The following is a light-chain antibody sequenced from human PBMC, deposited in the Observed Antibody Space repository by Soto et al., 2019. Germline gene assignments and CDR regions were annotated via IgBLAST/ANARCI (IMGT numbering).Light chain of an antibody. CDR1: QSVSSTY. J-gene: IGKJ2*01. CDR2: GAS. Sequence: EIVLTQSPGTLSLSPGERATLSCRASQSVSSTYLAWYQQKPGQAPRLLIYGASSRATAIPDRFSGSGSGTHFTLTISRLEPEDFAVYYCQQYSSAPRTFGQGTKLEIK. V-gene: IGKV3-20*01. CDR3: QQYSSAPRT.